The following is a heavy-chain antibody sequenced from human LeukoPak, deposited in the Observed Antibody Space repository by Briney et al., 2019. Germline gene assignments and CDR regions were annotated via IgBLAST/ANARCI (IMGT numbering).Heavy chain of an antibody. CDR1: SGSFSGYY. CDR3: ARVKAVAGTLPHLLDY. V-gene: IGHV4-34*01. D-gene: IGHD6-19*01. CDR2: INHSGST. Sequence: SETLSLTCAVYSGSFSGYYWSWIRQPPGKGLEWIGEINHSGSTSYNPSLKRRLTISKDKSKNQFSLKLTSVTVADTAVYFCARVKAVAGTLPHLLDYWGQGTLVTVSS. J-gene: IGHJ4*02.